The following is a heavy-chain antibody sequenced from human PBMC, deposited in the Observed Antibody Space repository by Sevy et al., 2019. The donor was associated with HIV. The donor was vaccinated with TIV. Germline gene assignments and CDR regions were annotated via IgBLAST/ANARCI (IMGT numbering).Heavy chain of an antibody. CDR1: GGSISSGDYY. J-gene: IGHJ6*02. CDR2: IYYSGST. D-gene: IGHD4-17*01. CDR3: ARLRIYYYYGMDV. V-gene: IGHV4-30-4*01. Sequence: TLSLTCTVSGGSISSGDYYWSWIHQPPGKGLEWIGYIYYSGSTYYNPSLKSRVTISVDTSKNQFSLKLSSVTAADTAVYYCARLRIYYYYGMDVWGQGTTVTVSS.